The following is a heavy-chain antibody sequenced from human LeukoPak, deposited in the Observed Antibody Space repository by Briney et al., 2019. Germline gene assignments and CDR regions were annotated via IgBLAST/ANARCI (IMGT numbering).Heavy chain of an antibody. CDR2: IYSGGST. D-gene: IGHD3-3*01. CDR1: GFTVSSNY. Sequence: RAGGSLRLSCAASGFTVSSNYMSWVRQAPGKGLEWVSVIYSGGSTYYADSVKGRFTISRDNSKNTLYLQMNSLRAEDTAVYYCAREISRFLDYRPFGALDIWGQGTIIAVSS. J-gene: IGHJ3*02. V-gene: IGHV3-53*05. CDR3: AREISRFLDYRPFGALDI.